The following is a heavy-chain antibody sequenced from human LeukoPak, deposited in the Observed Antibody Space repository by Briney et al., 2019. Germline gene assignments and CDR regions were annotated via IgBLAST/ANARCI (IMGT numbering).Heavy chain of an antibody. CDR2: ISWNSGSI. CDR3: AKDRAPTTVTTGY. D-gene: IGHD4-17*01. CDR1: GFTFDDYA. V-gene: IGHV3-9*01. J-gene: IGHJ4*02. Sequence: GGSLRLSCAASGFTFDDYAMHWVRQAPGKGLEWVSGISWNSGSIGYADSVKGRFTISRDNSKNTLYLQMNSLRAEDTAVYYCAKDRAPTTVTTGYWGQGTLVTVSS.